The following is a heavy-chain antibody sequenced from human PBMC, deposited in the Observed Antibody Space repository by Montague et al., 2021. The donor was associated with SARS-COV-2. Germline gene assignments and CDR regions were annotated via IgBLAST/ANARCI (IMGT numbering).Heavy chain of an antibody. J-gene: IGHJ6*03. Sequence: SLSLSLPASGFTFGDYAMHWVRQAPGKGLEWVSGISWNSGSIGYADSVKGRFTISRDNAKNSLYLQMNSLRAEDTALYYCAKDNQWGFYYMDVWGKGTTVTVSS. V-gene: IGHV3-9*01. CDR3: AKDNQWGFYYMDV. CDR1: GFTFGDYA. D-gene: IGHD1-26*01. CDR2: ISWNSGSI.